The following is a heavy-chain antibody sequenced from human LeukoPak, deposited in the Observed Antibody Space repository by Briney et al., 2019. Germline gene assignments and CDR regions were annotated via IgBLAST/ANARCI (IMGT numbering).Heavy chain of an antibody. D-gene: IGHD7-27*01. CDR3: ARHSLGRHFDY. V-gene: IGHV5-51*01. J-gene: IGHJ4*02. Sequence: PGESLKISCKGSGYSFSNYWIGWVRQMPGKGLERMGIIFPGDPDTRYSPSFQGQVTISADKSISTAYLQWSSLKASDTAMYYCARHSLGRHFDYWGQGTLVTVSS. CDR2: IFPGDPDT. CDR1: GYSFSNYW.